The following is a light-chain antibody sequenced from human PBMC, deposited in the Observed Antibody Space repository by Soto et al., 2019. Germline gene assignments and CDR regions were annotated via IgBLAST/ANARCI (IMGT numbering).Light chain of an antibody. CDR2: DAS. V-gene: IGKV3-11*01. CDR3: QQYGNSPRLT. J-gene: IGKJ4*01. CDR1: QSVSSY. Sequence: EIVLTQSPATLSLSPGERATLSCRASQSVSSYLAWYQQKPGQAPRLLIYDASNRATGIPARFSGSGSGTDFTLTISSLQPEDFAVYYCQQYGNSPRLTFGGGTKVDIK.